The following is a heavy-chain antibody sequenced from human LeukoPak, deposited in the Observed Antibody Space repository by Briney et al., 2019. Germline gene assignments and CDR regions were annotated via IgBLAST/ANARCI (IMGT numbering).Heavy chain of an antibody. CDR3: AREAYYGSGRSRQPSPV. J-gene: IGHJ4*02. V-gene: IGHV3-30*15. CDR2: ISKDGSNE. D-gene: IGHD3-10*01. CDR1: GFTFSSYA. Sequence: GGSLRLSCAASGFTFSSYAMYWVRQAPGKGLEWVALISKDGSNEDHADSVKGRFTISRDNSKDTLYLQMSSLRVEDTAVYYCAREAYYGSGRSRQPSPVWGQGTLDTVSS.